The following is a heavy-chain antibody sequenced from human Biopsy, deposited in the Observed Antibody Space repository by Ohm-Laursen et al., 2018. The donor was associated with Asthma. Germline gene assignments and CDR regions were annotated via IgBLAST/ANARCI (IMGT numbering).Heavy chain of an antibody. CDR2: ISKDASTQ. J-gene: IGHJ3*02. CDR3: VRDGTDDAFDI. CDR1: GFSFSNFA. V-gene: IGHV3-30*01. Sequence: SLRLPCAASGFSFSNFAIRWVRQAPGKGLEWVGVISKDASTQDYADSVKGRFTMARDNSKNTLDLRVNSLREEDTAVYYCVRDGTDDAFDIWGQGTVVSVSS. D-gene: IGHD1-1*01.